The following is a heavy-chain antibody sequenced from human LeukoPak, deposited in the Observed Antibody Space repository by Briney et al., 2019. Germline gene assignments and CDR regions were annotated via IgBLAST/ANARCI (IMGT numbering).Heavy chain of an antibody. CDR2: ISSSSSTI. CDR3: ARANWNYVSWFDP. CDR1: GFTFSSYS. V-gene: IGHV3-48*01. Sequence: GGSLRLSCAASGFTFSSYSMNWVRQAPGKGLEWVSYISSSSSTIYYADSVKGRFTISRDNAKNSLYLQMNSLRAEDTAVYYCARANWNYVSWFDPWGQGTLVTVSS. D-gene: IGHD1-7*01. J-gene: IGHJ5*02.